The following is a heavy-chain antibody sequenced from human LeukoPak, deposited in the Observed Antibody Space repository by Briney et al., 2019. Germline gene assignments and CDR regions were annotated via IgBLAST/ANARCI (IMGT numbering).Heavy chain of an antibody. CDR1: AFIFSGHW. Sequence: PGGSLRLSCGGSAFIFSGHWMNWVRQTPGKGLEWVASIKEDGSERQYVDSVKGRFSISRDNTKGSLFLQLNSLRAEDTAVYYCARVLGRRYFDGAFDIWGQGTMVTVSS. J-gene: IGHJ3*02. CDR2: IKEDGSER. CDR3: ARVLGRRYFDGAFDI. V-gene: IGHV3-7*03. D-gene: IGHD2/OR15-2a*01.